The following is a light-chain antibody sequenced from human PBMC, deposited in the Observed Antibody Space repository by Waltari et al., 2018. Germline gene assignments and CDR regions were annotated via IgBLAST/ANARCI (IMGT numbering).Light chain of an antibody. J-gene: IGLJ1*01. CDR1: SDYSSYK. V-gene: IGLV9-49*01. CDR2: VGTGGIVG. Sequence: HVLTQSPSASPSLGASAPPNHTLSSDYSSYKVNRYKQRTGKGPRFVMRVGTGGIVGSKGDGIPDRFSVLGSGLNRYLTIKNIQEEDESDYHCGADHGTGSNFVYVFGTGTKVTVL. CDR3: GADHGTGSNFVYV.